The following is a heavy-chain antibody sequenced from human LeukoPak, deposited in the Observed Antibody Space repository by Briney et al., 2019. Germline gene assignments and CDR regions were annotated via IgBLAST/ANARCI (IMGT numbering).Heavy chain of an antibody. CDR2: IYYSGST. D-gene: IGHD6-6*01. CDR3: ARDAKSSSSNTGPDY. Sequence: SETLSLTCTVSGGSISSYYWSWIRQPPGKGLEWIGYIYYSGSTNYNPSLKSRVTISVDTSKNQFSLKLSSVTAADTAVYYCARDAKSSSSNTGPDYWGQGTLVTVSS. CDR1: GGSISSYY. J-gene: IGHJ4*02. V-gene: IGHV4-59*12.